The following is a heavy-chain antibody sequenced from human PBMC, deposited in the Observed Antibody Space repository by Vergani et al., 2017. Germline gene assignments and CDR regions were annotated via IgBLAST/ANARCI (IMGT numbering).Heavy chain of an antibody. J-gene: IGHJ4*02. V-gene: IGHV4-39*01. CDR2: IYHSGGA. Sequence: QLHLQESGPGLVKPSETLSLTCTVSGGSITSSSYYWGWIRQPPGKGLEWIGNIYHSGGAYYNPSLKGRVTISVGTSKNQFSLEVTSVTAADTAVYYCARSRIYYGAGSPDYWGQGTLVTVSS. CDR1: GGSITSSSYY. CDR3: ARSRIYYGAGSPDY. D-gene: IGHD3-10*01.